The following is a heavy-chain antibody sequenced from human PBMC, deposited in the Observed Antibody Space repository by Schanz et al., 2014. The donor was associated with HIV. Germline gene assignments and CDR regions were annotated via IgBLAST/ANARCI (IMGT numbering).Heavy chain of an antibody. Sequence: QEQLVESGGGVVQPGRSLRLSCVASGFNFNSYGMHWVRQAPGKGLEWVAVISYDGRNKKFANSVKGRFTISRDNSKNTVYLQAKSLRPEDTAVYYCAREREESIAYYYYGMDVWGQGTAVTVSS. J-gene: IGHJ6*02. CDR3: AREREESIAYYYYGMDV. D-gene: IGHD1-26*01. CDR2: ISYDGRNK. V-gene: IGHV3-30*03. CDR1: GFNFNSYG.